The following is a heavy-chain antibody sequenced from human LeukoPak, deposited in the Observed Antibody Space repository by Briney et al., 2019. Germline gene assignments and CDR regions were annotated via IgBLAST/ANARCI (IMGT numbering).Heavy chain of an antibody. J-gene: IGHJ4*02. D-gene: IGHD3-22*01. CDR2: ISYDGSNK. CDR3: AILAMYYDSSGYTFDY. CDR1: GFTFSSFE. Sequence: TGGSLRLSCAASGFTFSSFEMNWVRQAPGKGLEWVAVISYDGSNKYYADSVKGRFTVSRDNSKNTLYLQMNSLRAEDTAVYYCAILAMYYDSSGYTFDYWGQGTLVTVSS. V-gene: IGHV3-30*03.